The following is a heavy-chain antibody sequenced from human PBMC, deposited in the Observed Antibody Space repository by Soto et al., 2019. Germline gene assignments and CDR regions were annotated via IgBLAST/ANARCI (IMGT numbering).Heavy chain of an antibody. D-gene: IGHD3-10*01. CDR2: ISGSGGST. J-gene: IGHJ3*02. Sequence: PGGSLRLSCAASGFTFSSYVMHWVRQAPGKGLEWVSAISGSGGSTYYADSVKGRFTISRDNSKNTLYLQMNSLRAEDTAVYYCAKDLDYYGSGSYYNDAFDIWGQGTMVTVSS. CDR3: AKDLDYYGSGSYYNDAFDI. V-gene: IGHV3-23*01. CDR1: GFTFSSYV.